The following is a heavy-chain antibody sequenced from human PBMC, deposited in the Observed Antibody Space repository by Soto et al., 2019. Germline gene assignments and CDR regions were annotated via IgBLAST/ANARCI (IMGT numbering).Heavy chain of an antibody. CDR1: GYIFTSYW. CDR3: ARRGSSYGDYSLPHGMDV. CDR2: IYPGDSDT. J-gene: IGHJ6*02. Sequence: PGESLKISCKGSGYIFTSYWIGWVRQIPGKGLEWMGIIYPGDSDTRYSPSFQGQVTISADKSISTAYLQWSSLKASDTAMYYCARRGSSYGDYSLPHGMDVWGQGTTVTVSS. V-gene: IGHV5-51*01. D-gene: IGHD4-17*01.